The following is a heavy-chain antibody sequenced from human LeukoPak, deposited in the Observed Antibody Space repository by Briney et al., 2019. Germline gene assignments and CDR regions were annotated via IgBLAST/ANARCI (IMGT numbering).Heavy chain of an antibody. CDR3: ARHTGGLNYFDY. V-gene: IGHV4-39*01. D-gene: IGHD3-10*01. CDR1: GGSMSSSSYY. Sequence: SETLSLTCSVSGGSMSSSSYYWDWLRQPPGKGLEWIGNIHYNGNTYYNPSLKSRVTMSLDTSKNQLSLRLTSVTAADTAVYFRARHTGGLNYFDYWGQGTLVTVSS. J-gene: IGHJ4*02. CDR2: IHYNGNT.